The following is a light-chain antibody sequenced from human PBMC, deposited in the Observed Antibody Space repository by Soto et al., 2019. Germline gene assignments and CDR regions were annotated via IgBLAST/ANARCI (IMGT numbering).Light chain of an antibody. CDR2: GAS. Sequence: EIVLTQSPGTLSLSPGERATLSCRASQSVSSSSLAWYQQKPGQAPRLLLYGASSRATDIPDRFSGSGSGTDFTLTIRRLEPEDFSVYYCQQYGSSPSFDGGTKVEIK. J-gene: IGKJ4*01. CDR1: QSVSSSS. CDR3: QQYGSSPS. V-gene: IGKV3-20*01.